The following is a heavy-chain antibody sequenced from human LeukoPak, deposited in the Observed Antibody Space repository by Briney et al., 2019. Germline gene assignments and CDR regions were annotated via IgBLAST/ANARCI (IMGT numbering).Heavy chain of an antibody. V-gene: IGHV4-39*01. CDR1: GGSITTNNYY. Sequence: PSETLSLTCTVSGGSITTNNYYWGWIRQPPGKGLEWIGMISYSGSTYYNPSLKSRVTISVDTSKNQFSLKLSSVTAADTAVYYCARHLDYWGQGTLVTVSS. J-gene: IGHJ4*02. CDR2: ISYSGST. CDR3: ARHLDY.